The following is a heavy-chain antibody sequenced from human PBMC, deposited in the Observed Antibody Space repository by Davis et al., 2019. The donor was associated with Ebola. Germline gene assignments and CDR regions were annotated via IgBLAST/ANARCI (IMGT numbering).Heavy chain of an antibody. CDR3: ARGLTYYYDSSGYY. D-gene: IGHD3-22*01. CDR1: GGSFSGYY. CDR2: INHSGNT. V-gene: IGHV4-34*01. J-gene: IGHJ4*02. Sequence: SETLSLTCAVYGGSFSGYYWSWIRQPPGKGLEWIGEINHSGNTNYNSSLKSRVTISVDTSKNQFSLKLGSVTAADTAVYYCARGLTYYYDSSGYYWGQGTLVTVSS.